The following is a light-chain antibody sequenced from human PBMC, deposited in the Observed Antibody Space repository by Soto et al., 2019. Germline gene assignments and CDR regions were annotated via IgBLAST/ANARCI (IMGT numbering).Light chain of an antibody. CDR3: LLYHGAAQA. V-gene: IGLV7-43*01. CDR2: STY. J-gene: IGLJ3*02. Sequence: QAVVTQEPSLTVSPGGTVTLTCASSTGAVTSDYYPNWLQQKPGQAPRSLIHSTYARHFWTPARFSGSLLGGKAALTVSGVQPEDEPEYYCLLYHGAAQAFGGGTKLTVL. CDR1: TGAVTSDYY.